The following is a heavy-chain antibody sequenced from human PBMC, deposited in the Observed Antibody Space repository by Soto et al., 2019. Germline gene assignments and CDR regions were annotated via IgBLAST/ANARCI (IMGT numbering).Heavy chain of an antibody. V-gene: IGHV3-30*18. Sequence: SLSCAVAEVTIIIYGVHWVRQAPDKGLEWVALISYDGSNQYYADSVKGRFTISRDNSKNTLFLQMNSLRADDTAVYYCAKDQASGQGSFDSWGQGTLVTGSS. CDR1: EVTIIIYG. CDR3: AKDQASGQGSFDS. CDR2: ISYDGSNQ. J-gene: IGHJ4*02.